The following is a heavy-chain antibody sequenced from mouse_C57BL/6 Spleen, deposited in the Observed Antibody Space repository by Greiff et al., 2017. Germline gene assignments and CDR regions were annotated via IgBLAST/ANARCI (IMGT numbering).Heavy chain of an antibody. CDR2: INPNHGGT. CDR3: ASGGFITTVVSPFDY. D-gene: IGHD1-1*01. CDR1: GYTFTDYN. J-gene: IGHJ2*01. V-gene: IGHV1-22*01. Sequence: EVQLHQSGPELVKPGASVKMSCKASGYTFTDYNMHWVKQSHGKSLEWIGYINPNHGGTSYNQKFKGKATLTVNKSSSTAYMELRSLTSEDSAVYYWASGGFITTVVSPFDYWGQGTTRTVSS.